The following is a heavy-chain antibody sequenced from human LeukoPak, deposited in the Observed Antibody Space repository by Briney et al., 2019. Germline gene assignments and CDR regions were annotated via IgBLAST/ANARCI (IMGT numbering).Heavy chain of an antibody. CDR2: INHSGST. V-gene: IGHV4-34*01. CDR3: ARGSYPRIAAAGNFDY. D-gene: IGHD6-13*01. Sequence: SETLSLTCAVYGGSFSGYYWSWIRQPPGKGLEWIGEINHSGSTNYNPSLKSRVTISVDTSKNQFSLKLSSVTASDTAGYYCARGSYPRIAAAGNFDYWGQATLATVYS. CDR1: GGSFSGYY. J-gene: IGHJ4*02.